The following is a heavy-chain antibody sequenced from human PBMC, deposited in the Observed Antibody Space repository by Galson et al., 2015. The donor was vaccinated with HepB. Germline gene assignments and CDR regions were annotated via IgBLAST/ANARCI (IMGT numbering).Heavy chain of an antibody. V-gene: IGHV1-24*01. CDR3: ATDGSPPVRGSGSFYWFDP. CDR2: FDPEDGET. CDR1: GYTLTELS. D-gene: IGHD3-10*01. J-gene: IGHJ5*02. Sequence: SVKVSCKVSGYTLTELSMHWVRQAPGKGLEWMGGFDPEDGETIYAQKFQGRVTMTEDTSTDTAYMELSSLRSEDTAVYYCATDGSPPVRGSGSFYWFDPWGQGTLVTVSS.